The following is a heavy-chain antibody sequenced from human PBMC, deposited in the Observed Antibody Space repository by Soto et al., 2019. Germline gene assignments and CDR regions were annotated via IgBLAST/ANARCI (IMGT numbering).Heavy chain of an antibody. V-gene: IGHV3-23*01. CDR1: GFTFNSHA. D-gene: IGHD6-13*01. J-gene: IGHJ6*03. CDR2: ISRSDGST. Sequence: PGGSLRLSCAASGFTFNSHAMSWVRQAPGKGLEWVSTISRSDGSTYYTDSVKGRFTISRDNSQNTLYLQMISLRAEDTALYYCARESDSTPRASYFYYMDVWGKGTTVTDSS. CDR3: ARESDSTPRASYFYYMDV.